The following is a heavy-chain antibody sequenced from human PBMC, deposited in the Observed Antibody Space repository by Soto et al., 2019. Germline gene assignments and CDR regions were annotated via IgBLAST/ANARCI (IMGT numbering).Heavy chain of an antibody. D-gene: IGHD2-2*02. CDR1: GYTFTGYY. V-gene: IGHV1-2*02. CDR2: INPNSGGT. CDR3: AREDVVVPAAILNPGGWFDP. Sequence: VASVKVSCKASGYTFTGYYMHWVRQAPGQGLEWMGWINPNSGGTNYAQKFQGRVTMTRDTSISTAYMELSRLRSDDTAVYYCAREDVVVPAAILNPGGWFDPWGQGTLVTVSS. J-gene: IGHJ5*02.